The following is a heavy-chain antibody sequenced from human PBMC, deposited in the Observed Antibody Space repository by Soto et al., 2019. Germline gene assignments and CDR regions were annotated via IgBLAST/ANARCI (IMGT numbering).Heavy chain of an antibody. D-gene: IGHD3-10*01. CDR1: GFTFSDYY. Sequence: PGGSLRLSCAASGFTFSDYYMSWIRQAPGKGLEWVSYISSSSSYTNYADSVKGRFTISRDNAKNSLYLQMNSLRAEDTAVYYCAREAGFGEFGPYGMDGWGQGTTVTVAS. J-gene: IGHJ6*02. V-gene: IGHV3-11*05. CDR2: ISSSSSYT. CDR3: AREAGFGEFGPYGMDG.